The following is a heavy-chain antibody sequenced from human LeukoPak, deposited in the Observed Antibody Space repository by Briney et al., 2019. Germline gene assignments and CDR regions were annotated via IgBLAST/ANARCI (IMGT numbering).Heavy chain of an antibody. CDR2: ISSSGSTI. J-gene: IGHJ6*03. CDR1: GFTFSSYE. Sequence: GALRLSCAASGFTFSSYEMNWVRQAPGKGLEWVSYISSSGSTIYYADSVKGRFTISRDNAKNSLYLQMNSLRAEDTAVYYCARLRPVVRGFGYYMDVWGKGTTVTISS. CDR3: ARLRPVVRGFGYYMDV. D-gene: IGHD3-10*01. V-gene: IGHV3-48*03.